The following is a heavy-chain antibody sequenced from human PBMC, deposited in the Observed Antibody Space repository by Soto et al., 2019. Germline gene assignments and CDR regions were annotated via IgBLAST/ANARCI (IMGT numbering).Heavy chain of an antibody. J-gene: IGHJ4*02. Sequence: PSETLSLTCVVSAGSISSGGYSWSWIRQPTGKGLECIGYIYHSRSTYYNPSLKSRVTISVDRSKNQFSLKLSSVTAADTAVYYCARGPPLGYWGQGTLVTVS. CDR3: ARGPPLGY. CDR2: IYHSRST. V-gene: IGHV4-30-2*01. CDR1: AGSISSGGYS.